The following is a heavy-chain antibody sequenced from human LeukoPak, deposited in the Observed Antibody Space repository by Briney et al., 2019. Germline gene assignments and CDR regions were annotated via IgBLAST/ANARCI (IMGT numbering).Heavy chain of an antibody. D-gene: IGHD2-2*01. CDR1: GFTFSGSA. Sequence: GGSLRLSCAASGFTFSGSAMHWVRQASGQGLAWVGRIRSKANSYATAYAASVKGRFTISRDDSKNTAYLQMNSLKTEDTAVYYCEVVVPAATSPGAFDIWGQGTMVTVSS. CDR2: IRSKANSYAT. J-gene: IGHJ3*02. V-gene: IGHV3-73*01. CDR3: EVVVPAATSPGAFDI.